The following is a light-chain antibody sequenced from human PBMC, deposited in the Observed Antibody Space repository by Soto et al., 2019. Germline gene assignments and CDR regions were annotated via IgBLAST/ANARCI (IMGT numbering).Light chain of an antibody. CDR1: QGISSW. V-gene: IGKV1-12*01. Sequence: DIQITQSPSFLSASAGDRVTIVCRARQGISSWLAWYQQKPGRAPKLLIYAASRLQGGVPLRFSGSGSGTEFTLSISSLQPEDVATYYCQQLDSFPLTFGQGTRLEIK. CDR3: QQLDSFPLT. J-gene: IGKJ5*01. CDR2: AAS.